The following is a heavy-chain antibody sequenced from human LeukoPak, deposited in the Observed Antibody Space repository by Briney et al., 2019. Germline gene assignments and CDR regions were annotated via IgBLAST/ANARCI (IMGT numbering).Heavy chain of an antibody. CDR2: IIHSGSI. CDR3: ARGRVVGDYVLDS. J-gene: IGHJ4*02. D-gene: IGHD3-16*01. Sequence: SETLSLTCAVYGGSFSDYYWSWIRQPPGKRLEWIGEIIHSGSINYNPSFKSRVTLSVDTSKNQFSLRVTSTTAADTALYFCARGRVVGDYVLDSWGQGTLVTVSS. CDR1: GGSFSDYY. V-gene: IGHV4-34*01.